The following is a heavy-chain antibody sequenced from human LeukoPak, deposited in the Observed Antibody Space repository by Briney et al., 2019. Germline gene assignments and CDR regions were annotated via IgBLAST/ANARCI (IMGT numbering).Heavy chain of an antibody. CDR1: GFTFSSYA. V-gene: IGHV3-23*01. Sequence: GGSLRLSCAASGFTFSSYAMSWVRQAPGKGLEWVSAISGSGGSTYYADSVKGRFTISRDNSKNTLYLQMNSLRAEDTAVYYCAKDRLRYSSSGGDFDYWGQGTLVTVSS. J-gene: IGHJ4*02. CDR3: AKDRLRYSSSGGDFDY. CDR2: ISGSGGST. D-gene: IGHD6-6*01.